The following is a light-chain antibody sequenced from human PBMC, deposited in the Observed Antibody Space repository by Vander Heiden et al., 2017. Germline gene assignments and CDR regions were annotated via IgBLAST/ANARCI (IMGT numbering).Light chain of an antibody. CDR2: AAS. CDR1: QSISSY. J-gene: IGKJ4*01. CDR3: QQSYSTPPLT. V-gene: IGKV1-39*01. Sequence: DIQMTQSPSSLSASVGDRVTITCRASQSISSYLNWYQQKPGKAPKLLIYAASSLQSGGPSRFSGSGSGTDFTLTISSLQPEDFATYDCQQSYSTPPLTFGGGTKVEIK.